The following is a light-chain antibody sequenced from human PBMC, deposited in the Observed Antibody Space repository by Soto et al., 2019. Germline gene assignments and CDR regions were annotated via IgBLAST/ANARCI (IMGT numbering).Light chain of an antibody. J-gene: IGKJ1*01. CDR3: MQPLEAPWT. CDR2: LGF. Sequence: EIVMTQSPPSLSVTPGEPASISCRSSQSLLHSNGFQYLDWYLQKPGQSPQLLIYLGFNRAFGVPDRFSGSASGTDFTLKISRVEAEDVGIYFCMQPLEAPWTFGQGTKVEIK. CDR1: QSLLHSNGFQY. V-gene: IGKV2-28*01.